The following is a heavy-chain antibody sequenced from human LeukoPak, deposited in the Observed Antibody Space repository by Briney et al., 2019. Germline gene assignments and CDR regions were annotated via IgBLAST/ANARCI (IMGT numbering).Heavy chain of an antibody. CDR2: INPNSGGT. CDR1: GYTFTGYY. Sequence: ASVKVSCKXSGYTFTGYYTHWVRQAPGQGLEWMGWINPNSGGTNYAQKFQGRVTMTRDTSISTAYMELSRLRSDDTAVYYCARGTYDSSGYFIDYWGQGTLVTVSS. CDR3: ARGTYDSSGYFIDY. J-gene: IGHJ4*02. V-gene: IGHV1-2*02. D-gene: IGHD3-22*01.